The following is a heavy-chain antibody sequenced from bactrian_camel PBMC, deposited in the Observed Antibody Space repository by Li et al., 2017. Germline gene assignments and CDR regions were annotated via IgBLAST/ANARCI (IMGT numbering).Heavy chain of an antibody. J-gene: IGHJ4*01. CDR1: GYSYSTYC. Sequence: VQLVESGGGSVQAGGSMRLSCQLIGYSYSTYCMGWFRQAPGREREGVAGMSTGGGGTYYADSVKGRFTITRDNSKNTLYLQMSALNTDDTAMYFCARGSSRQPTETTFRGQGTQVTVS. D-gene: IGHD3*01. CDR2: MSTGGGGT. CDR3: ARGSSRQPTETTF. V-gene: IGHV3S1*01.